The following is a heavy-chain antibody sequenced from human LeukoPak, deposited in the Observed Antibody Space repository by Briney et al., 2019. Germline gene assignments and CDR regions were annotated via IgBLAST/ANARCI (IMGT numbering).Heavy chain of an antibody. V-gene: IGHV2-5*02. CDR1: GFSLGTSAVG. CDR3: AHSPGYKGSVDWGFFDY. D-gene: IGHD7-27*01. CDR2: IYWDDDK. Sequence: SGPTLVHPTQTLTLTCSFSGFSLGTSAVGVGWIRQPPVKALEWLALIYWDDDKRYRPSLKRRLTVTKDISKNQVVLTMTNMDPVDTATYYCAHSPGYKGSVDWGFFDYWGPGTLVTVSS. J-gene: IGHJ4*02.